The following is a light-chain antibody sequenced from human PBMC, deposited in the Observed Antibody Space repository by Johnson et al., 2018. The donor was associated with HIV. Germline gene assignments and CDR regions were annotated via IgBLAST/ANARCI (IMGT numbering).Light chain of an antibody. CDR1: SSNIGNNS. V-gene: IGLV1-51*01. CDR2: DTD. CDR3: ATWDNCLKGV. Sequence: QSVLTQPPSVSAAPGQTVTIPCSGNSSNIGNNSVSWCQRLPGTAPKLLIHDTDERPPGIPDRFSGSKSGTSATLGIPGLQTWDEADYYCATWDNCLKGVFATGTKVTVL. J-gene: IGLJ1*01.